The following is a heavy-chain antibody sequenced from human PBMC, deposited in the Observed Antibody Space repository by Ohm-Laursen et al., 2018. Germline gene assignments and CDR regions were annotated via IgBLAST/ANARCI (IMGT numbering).Heavy chain of an antibody. Sequence: SLRLSCTASGFIFSNYAMSWVRQAPGKGLEWVSTISSSGGSTYYADSVKGRFTTSRDNSKNTLHLQMNSLRVDDTALYYCAKLFVDYSSSSADYWGQGTLVTVSS. D-gene: IGHD6-6*01. CDR1: GFIFSNYA. CDR2: ISSSGGST. J-gene: IGHJ4*02. V-gene: IGHV3-23*01. CDR3: AKLFVDYSSSSADY.